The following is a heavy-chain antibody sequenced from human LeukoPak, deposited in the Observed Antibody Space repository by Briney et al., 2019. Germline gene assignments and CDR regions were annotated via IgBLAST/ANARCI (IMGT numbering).Heavy chain of an antibody. J-gene: IGHJ4*02. D-gene: IGHD6-13*01. CDR1: GDSVSSNSAA. Sequence: QTLSLTCAISGDSVSSNSAAWNWIRQSPSRGLEWLGRTYYRSKWSTNYAVSVKSRITINPDTSKNQFSLQLNSVTPEDTAVYYCARDRGGYTTSSYYFDYWGQGILVTVSS. CDR3: ARDRGGYTTSSYYFDY. CDR2: TYYRSKWST. V-gene: IGHV6-1*01.